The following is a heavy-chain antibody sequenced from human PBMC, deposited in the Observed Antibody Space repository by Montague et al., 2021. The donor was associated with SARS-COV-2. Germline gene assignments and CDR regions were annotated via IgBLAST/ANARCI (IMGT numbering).Heavy chain of an antibody. V-gene: IGHV4-34*01. CDR1: GGSFSGYC. D-gene: IGHD2-2*01. J-gene: IGHJ5*02. Sequence: SETLSLTCAVHGGSFSGYCWTWIRQPPGKGLEWIGDINHSGNTNYNPSLKSRLTMAVDTSKNQFSLNLSSVTAADTAVYYCARILRYQLLHTSAQPFDPWGQGTLVTVSS. CDR2: INHSGNT. CDR3: ARILRYQLLHTSAQPFDP.